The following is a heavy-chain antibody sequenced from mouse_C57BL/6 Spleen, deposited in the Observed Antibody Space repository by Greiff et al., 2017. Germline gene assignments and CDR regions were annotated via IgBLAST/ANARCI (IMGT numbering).Heavy chain of an antibody. CDR2: IRNKANGYTT. CDR3: ARYGVYCYFDV. V-gene: IGHV7-3*01. Sequence: EVKLMESGGGLVQPGGSLSLSCAASGFTFTDYYMSWVRQPPGKALEWLGFIRNKANGYTTEYSASVKGRFTISRDNSQSILYLQMNALRAEDSATYYCARYGVYCYFDVWGTGTTVTVSS. CDR1: GFTFTDYY. J-gene: IGHJ1*03.